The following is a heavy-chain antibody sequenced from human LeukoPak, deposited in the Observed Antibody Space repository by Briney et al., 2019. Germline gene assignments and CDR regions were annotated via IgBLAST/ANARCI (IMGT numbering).Heavy chain of an antibody. CDR1: GYSFTNYW. Sequence: PGESLKISCKSSGYSFTNYWIGWVRQLPGKGLEWMGNIYPAESDTRYSPSLQGQVTIQLDKCITTAYLQWSDLKASDTDMYYCARQRSRSTWSSPYYFDPWGQGTLVTVSS. CDR2: IYPAESDT. J-gene: IGHJ5*02. CDR3: ARQRSRSTWSSPYYFDP. D-gene: IGHD6-13*01. V-gene: IGHV5-51*01.